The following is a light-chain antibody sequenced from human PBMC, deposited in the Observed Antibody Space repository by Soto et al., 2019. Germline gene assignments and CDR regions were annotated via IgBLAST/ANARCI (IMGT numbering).Light chain of an antibody. J-gene: IGLJ3*02. CDR1: SGHSSYA. V-gene: IGLV4-69*01. CDR2: LTSDGSH. CDR3: QTWGTGIWV. Sequence: QSVLTQSPSASASLGASVKLTCTLSSGHSSYAIAWHQQQPEKGPRYLMNLTSDGSHSKGDGIPDRFSGSSSGAERYLTISGLQSEDEADYYCQTWGTGIWVFGGGTKVTVL.